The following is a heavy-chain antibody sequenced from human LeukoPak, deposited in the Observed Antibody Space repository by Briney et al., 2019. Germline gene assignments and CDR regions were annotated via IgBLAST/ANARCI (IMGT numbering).Heavy chain of an antibody. V-gene: IGHV4-39*07. J-gene: IGHJ4*02. CDR1: GGSISSSSYY. CDR2: IYYSGST. D-gene: IGHD1-14*01. Sequence: SETLSLTCTVSGGSISSSSYYWGWIRQPPGKGLEWIGGIYYSGSTYYNPSLKSRVTISVDTSKNQFSLKLSSVTAADTAVYYCARDRNGNFDYWGQGTLVTVSS. CDR3: ARDRNGNFDY.